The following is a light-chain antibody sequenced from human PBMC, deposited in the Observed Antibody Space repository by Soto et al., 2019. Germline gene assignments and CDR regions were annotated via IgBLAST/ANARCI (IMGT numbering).Light chain of an antibody. CDR1: QSVSSN. CDR3: QQYNNWPIT. CDR2: GAS. V-gene: IGKV3-15*01. J-gene: IGKJ5*01. Sequence: EVGLTQSPGTLSLSPGERATLSCRASQSVSSNLAWYQQKPGQAPRLLIYGASTRATGIPARFSGSGSGTEFTLTISSLQSEDFAVYYCQQYNNWPITFGQGTRL.